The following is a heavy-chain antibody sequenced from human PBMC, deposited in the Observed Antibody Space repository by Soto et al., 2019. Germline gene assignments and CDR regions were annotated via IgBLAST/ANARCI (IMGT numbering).Heavy chain of an antibody. J-gene: IGHJ5*02. Sequence: QVQLQESGPGLVKPSETLSLTCTVSGGSISSYYWSWIRQPPGKGLEWIGYIYYSGSTNYNPSLNSRVTISVDTSKNQFSLKLSSVTAADTAVYYCARQGYYDSSGYYYDNWFDPWGQGTLVTVSS. D-gene: IGHD3-22*01. CDR2: IYYSGST. CDR3: ARQGYYDSSGYYYDNWFDP. V-gene: IGHV4-59*01. CDR1: GGSISSYY.